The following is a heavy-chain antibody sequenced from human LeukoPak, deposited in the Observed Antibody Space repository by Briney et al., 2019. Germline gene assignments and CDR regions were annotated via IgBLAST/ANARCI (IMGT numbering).Heavy chain of an antibody. CDR1: GYTLTELS. J-gene: IGHJ3*02. D-gene: IGHD3-3*01. Sequence: ASVKDSCKVSGYTLTELSMHWVRQAPGKGLERMGGFDPEDGETIYAQKFQGRVTMTEDTSTDTAYMELSSLRSEDTAVYYCATDLLEGDFWREDAFDIWGQGTMVTVSS. CDR2: FDPEDGET. V-gene: IGHV1-24*01. CDR3: ATDLLEGDFWREDAFDI.